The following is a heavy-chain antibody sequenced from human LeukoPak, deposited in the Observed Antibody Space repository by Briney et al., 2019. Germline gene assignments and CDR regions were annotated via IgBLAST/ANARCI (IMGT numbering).Heavy chain of an antibody. CDR1: GFTFSTAW. V-gene: IGHV3-74*01. CDR3: AREGHYYDSSGSPLDY. Sequence: GGSLRLSCVASGFTFSTAWMHWARQTPGKGLVWVSHINGDGRRINYAADVKGRFTISRDNAKNTLYLQMNSLRAEDTAVYYCAREGHYYDSSGSPLDYWGQGTLVTVSS. CDR2: INGDGRRI. J-gene: IGHJ4*02. D-gene: IGHD3-22*01.